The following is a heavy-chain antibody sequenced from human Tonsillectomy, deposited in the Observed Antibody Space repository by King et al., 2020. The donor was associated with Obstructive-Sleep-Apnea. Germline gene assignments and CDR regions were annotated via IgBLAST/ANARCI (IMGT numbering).Heavy chain of an antibody. CDR2: IYSGGTT. J-gene: IGHJ4*01. D-gene: IGHD4-23*01. CDR3: ARWFTDSGGNSGWIPFDY. V-gene: IGHV3-66*01. Sequence: QLVESGGGLVQPGGSLRLSCAVSGLTVSSTYMSWVRQAPVKGLEGVSVIYSGGTTYSADSVKGRFTISRDNSKNTLYLKMDSLRADDTAVYYCARWFTDSGGNSGWIPFDYWGHGTLVTVSS. CDR1: GLTVSSTY.